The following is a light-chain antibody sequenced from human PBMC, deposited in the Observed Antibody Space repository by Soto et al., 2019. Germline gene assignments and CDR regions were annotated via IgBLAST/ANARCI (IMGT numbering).Light chain of an antibody. CDR3: QQYDSYPYP. J-gene: IGKJ2*01. CDR1: QGISRY. CDR2: AAS. V-gene: IGKV1-8*01. Sequence: AIRMTQSPSSFSASTGDRVTITCRASQGISRYLAWYQQKPGKAPKLLIYAASTLQSGGPSRVSGSGSGTDFTLTISCLQSEDFATYYCQQYDSYPYPFGQGTKLEIK.